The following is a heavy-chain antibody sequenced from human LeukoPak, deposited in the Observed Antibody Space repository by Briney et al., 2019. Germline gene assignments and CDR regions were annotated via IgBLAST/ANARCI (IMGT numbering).Heavy chain of an antibody. J-gene: IGHJ6*03. V-gene: IGHV3-30-3*01. Sequence: GGSLRRSCAASGFTFSSYAMHWVRQAPGKGLEWVAVISYDGSNKYYADSVKGRFTISRDNSKNTLYLQMNSLRAEDTAVYYCARGPHIVVVPAAAPYYYMDVWGKGTTVTVSS. CDR3: ARGPHIVVVPAAAPYYYMDV. CDR1: GFTFSSYA. D-gene: IGHD2-2*01. CDR2: ISYDGSNK.